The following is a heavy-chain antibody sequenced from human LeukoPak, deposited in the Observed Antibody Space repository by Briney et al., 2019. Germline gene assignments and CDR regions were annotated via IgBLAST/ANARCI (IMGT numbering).Heavy chain of an antibody. CDR1: GFTFSSYS. CDR2: ISSSSSTI. D-gene: IGHD2-15*01. Sequence: PGGSLRLSCAASGFTFSSYSMNWVRQAPGKGLEWVSYISSSSSTIYYADSVKGRFTISRDNAKNSLYLQMNSLRAEDTAVYYCAKPSGGTPLDAFDIWGQGTMVTVSS. V-gene: IGHV3-48*01. J-gene: IGHJ3*02. CDR3: AKPSGGTPLDAFDI.